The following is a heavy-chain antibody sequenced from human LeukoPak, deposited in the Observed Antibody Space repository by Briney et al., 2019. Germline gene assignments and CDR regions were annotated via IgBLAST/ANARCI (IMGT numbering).Heavy chain of an antibody. CDR1: GYTFTSYG. CDR3: ARGIEYSSFDY. CDR2: ISAYNGNT. J-gene: IGHJ4*02. Sequence: GASVKVSCKASGYTFTSYGISWVRQAPGQGLEWMGWISAYNGNTNYAQKFQGRVTITADESTSTAYMELSSLRSEDTAVYYCARGIEYSSFDYWGQGTLVTVSS. V-gene: IGHV1-18*01. D-gene: IGHD6-6*01.